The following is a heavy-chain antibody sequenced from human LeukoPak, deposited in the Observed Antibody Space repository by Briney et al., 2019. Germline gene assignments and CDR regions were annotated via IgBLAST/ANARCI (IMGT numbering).Heavy chain of an antibody. CDR2: IYYSGST. Sequence: SQTLSLTCTVSGGSISSGGYYWSWIRQHPGKGLEWIGYIYYSGSTYYSPSLKSRVTISVDTSKNQFSLKLSSVTAADTAEYYCARVAADTNSFGAKDWGQGTLVTVSS. J-gene: IGHJ4*02. CDR1: GGSISSGGYY. CDR3: ARVAADTNSFGAKD. D-gene: IGHD6-19*01. V-gene: IGHV4-31*03.